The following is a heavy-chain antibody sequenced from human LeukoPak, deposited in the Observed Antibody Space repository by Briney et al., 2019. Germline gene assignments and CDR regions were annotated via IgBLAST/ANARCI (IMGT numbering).Heavy chain of an antibody. Sequence: SESLSLTCAVYGGSFSGYYWSWMRQPPGKGLEWIGEINHNGSTNYNPSLKSRVTISVDMSKNQYSLKLSSVTAADTAVYYCATPRLRGAFDIWGQGTMVTVSS. J-gene: IGHJ3*02. D-gene: IGHD2-21*02. CDR2: INHNGST. CDR1: GGSFSGYY. V-gene: IGHV4-34*01. CDR3: ATPRLRGAFDI.